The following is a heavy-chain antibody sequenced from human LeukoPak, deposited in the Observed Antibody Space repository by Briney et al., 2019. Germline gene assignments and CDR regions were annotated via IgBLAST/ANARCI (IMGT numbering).Heavy chain of an antibody. J-gene: IGHJ4*02. V-gene: IGHV4-39*07. CDR2: IHYSGST. CDR3: ARVTGYMIEDYFDY. Sequence: SETLSLTCTVSGGSISSSSYYWAWIRQPPGKGLEWIGSIHYSGSTYYNPSLQSRVTISIDTSKNQFSLKLRFVTAADTAVYYCARVTGYMIEDYFDYWGQGTLVTVSS. D-gene: IGHD3-22*01. CDR1: GGSISSSSYY.